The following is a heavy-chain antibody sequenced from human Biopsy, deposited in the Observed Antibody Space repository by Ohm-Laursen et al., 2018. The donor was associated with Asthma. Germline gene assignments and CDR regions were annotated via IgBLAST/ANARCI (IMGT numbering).Heavy chain of an antibody. Sequence: SDTPSLTCSLSSGSGGYMRSGTYYWGWIRQPPGKGLEWIGSIYYSGTTYYNPSLGSRVTVSADTSKNQFSLKLTSVTAADTAVYYCVRGSSSWHHGPFHYYYGLDVWGQGTTATVSS. CDR2: IYYSGTT. J-gene: IGHJ6*02. CDR1: SGSGGYMRSGTYY. D-gene: IGHD6-13*01. CDR3: VRGSSSWHHGPFHYYYGLDV. V-gene: IGHV4-39*01.